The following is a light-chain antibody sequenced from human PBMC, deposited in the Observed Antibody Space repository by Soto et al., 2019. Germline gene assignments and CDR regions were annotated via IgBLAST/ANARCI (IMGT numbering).Light chain of an antibody. Sequence: DVQMTQSPSSLSASVGDRVTITCQASQDIRNYLNWYQQKPGKAPSLLIYDASSLETGVPSRFSGSGSGTDFTFTISSLQPEVIATYYCQQYDDLPPRTFGGGTKVELK. CDR2: DAS. V-gene: IGKV1-33*01. J-gene: IGKJ4*01. CDR1: QDIRNY. CDR3: QQYDDLPPRT.